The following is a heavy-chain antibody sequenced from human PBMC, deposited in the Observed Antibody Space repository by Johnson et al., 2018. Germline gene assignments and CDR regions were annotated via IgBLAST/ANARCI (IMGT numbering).Heavy chain of an antibody. V-gene: IGHV1-69*01. CDR3: YSGSYYRDAFDI. CDR2: IIPIFGTA. CDR1: GGTFSSYA. Sequence: QVQLVQSGAEVKKPGSSVKVSCKASGGTFSSYAISWVRQAPGQGLEWMGGIIPIFGTANYAQKFQGRVTITADESTSTAYMELSSLRSGDPAVYYCYSGSYYRDAFDIWGQGTMVTVSS. J-gene: IGHJ3*02. D-gene: IGHD1-26*01.